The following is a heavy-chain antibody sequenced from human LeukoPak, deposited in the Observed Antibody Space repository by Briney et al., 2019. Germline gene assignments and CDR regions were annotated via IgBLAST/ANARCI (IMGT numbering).Heavy chain of an antibody. CDR3: ARGGYYYDSSGLIVDDAFDI. Sequence: GGSLRLSCAASGFTFNYYGMSWIRQAPGKGLEWVSYISSSGSTIYYADSVKGRFTISRDNAKNSLYLQMNSLRAEDTAVYYCARGGYYYDSSGLIVDDAFDIWGQGTMVTVSS. CDR1: GFTFNYYG. J-gene: IGHJ3*02. CDR2: ISSSGSTI. V-gene: IGHV3-11*01. D-gene: IGHD3-22*01.